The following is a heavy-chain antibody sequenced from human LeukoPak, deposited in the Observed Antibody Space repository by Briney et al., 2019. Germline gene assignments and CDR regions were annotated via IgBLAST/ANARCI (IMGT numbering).Heavy chain of an antibody. J-gene: IGHJ5*02. V-gene: IGHV6-1*01. CDR3: ARELTTRNIVVVPAAIANWFDP. Sequence: SQTLPLTCAISGDSVSSNSAAWNWIRQSPSRGLEWLGRTYYRSKWYNDYAVSVKSRITINPDTSKNQFSLQLNSVTPEDTAVYYCARELTTRNIVVVPAAIANWFDPWGQGTLVTVSS. CDR2: TYYRSKWYN. CDR1: GDSVSSNSAA. D-gene: IGHD2-2*02.